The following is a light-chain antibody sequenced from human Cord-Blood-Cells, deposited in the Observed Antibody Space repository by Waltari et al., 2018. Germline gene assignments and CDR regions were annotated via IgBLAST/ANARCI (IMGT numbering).Light chain of an antibody. V-gene: IGKV1-5*01. J-gene: IGKJ1*01. Sequence: DIKMTQSPSTLSASVGDRVTITCRASQSISSWLAWYQQKPGKAPKLLIYDASSLESGVPSRFSGSGSGTEFTLTISSLQSDDFAAYYCQQYNSYSRRTFGQGTKVEIK. CDR2: DAS. CDR1: QSISSW. CDR3: QQYNSYSRRT.